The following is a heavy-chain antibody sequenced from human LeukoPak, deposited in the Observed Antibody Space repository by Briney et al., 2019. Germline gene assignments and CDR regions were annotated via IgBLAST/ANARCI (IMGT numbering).Heavy chain of an antibody. Sequence: SETLSLTCVVYGGSFSGYYWGWIRQPPGKGVEWIGSIYSSGSTYYNASLQSRVTISIETSKNQISLRLNSVTAADTAMYYCAKSGGYGLIDYWGQGTLVTVSS. V-gene: IGHV4-34*01. CDR1: GGSFSGYY. D-gene: IGHD1-26*01. J-gene: IGHJ4*02. CDR2: IYSSGST. CDR3: AKSGGYGLIDY.